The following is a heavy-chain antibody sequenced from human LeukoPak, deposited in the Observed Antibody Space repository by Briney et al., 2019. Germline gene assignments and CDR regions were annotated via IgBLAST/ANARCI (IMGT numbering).Heavy chain of an antibody. D-gene: IGHD3-16*01. CDR3: ARGRRGRYVGPPFDP. J-gene: IGHJ5*02. CDR2: ISAYNGNT. Sequence: ASVKVSCKASGYTFTSYGISWVRQAPGRGLEWMGWISAYNGNTNYAQKLQGRVTMTTDTSTSTAYMELRSLRSDDTAVYYCARGRRGRYVGPPFDPWGQGTLVTVSS. CDR1: GYTFTSYG. V-gene: IGHV1-18*01.